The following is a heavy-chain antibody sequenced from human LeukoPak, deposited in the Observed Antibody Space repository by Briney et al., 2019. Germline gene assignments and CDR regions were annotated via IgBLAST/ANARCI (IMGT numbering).Heavy chain of an antibody. CDR3: AREASDAFDI. J-gene: IGHJ3*02. CDR1: GGTFSSYA. CDR2: ITPIFGTA. V-gene: IGHV1-69*01. Sequence: SVKVSCKASGGTFSSYAISWVRQPPGQGLEWMGGITPIFGTANYAQKFQGRVTITADESTSTAYMELSSLRSEDTAVYYCAREASDAFDIWGQGTMVTVSS.